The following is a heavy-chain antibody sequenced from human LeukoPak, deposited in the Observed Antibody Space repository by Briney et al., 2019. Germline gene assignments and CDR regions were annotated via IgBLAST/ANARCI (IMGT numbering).Heavy chain of an antibody. CDR2: IKQDGSEI. D-gene: IGHD5-18*01. CDR3: ARGRVQLWLTY. Sequence: ETLSLTCAVYGGSFSGYYWSWVRQAPGKGLEWVANIKQDGSEIYYVDSVKGRFTISRDNTKNSLYLQMNSLRAEDTAVYYCARGRVQLWLTYWGQGTLVTVSS. J-gene: IGHJ4*02. V-gene: IGHV3-7*01. CDR1: GGSFSGYY.